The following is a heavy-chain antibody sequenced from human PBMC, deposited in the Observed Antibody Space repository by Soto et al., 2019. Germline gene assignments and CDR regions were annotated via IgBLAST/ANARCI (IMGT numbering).Heavy chain of an antibody. V-gene: IGHV1-18*01. CDR2: ISSYNGNT. J-gene: IGHJ4*02. D-gene: IGHD2-15*01. CDR1: GYTFNTYN. CDR3: ARVGSGGIGYSFDY. Sequence: QVQLVQSGAEGKEPGASVKIYCKASGYTFNTYNITWVRQAPGQGLEWMGWISSYNGNTNYAQKLQGRVTMTTDTSTSTAYMELMSLRSDDTAVYYCARVGSGGIGYSFDYSGQVTLVTVSS.